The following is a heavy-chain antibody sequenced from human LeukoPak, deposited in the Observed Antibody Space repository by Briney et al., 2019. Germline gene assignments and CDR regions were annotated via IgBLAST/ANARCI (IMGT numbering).Heavy chain of an antibody. D-gene: IGHD6-13*01. CDR1: GYTFTSYG. V-gene: IGHV1-18*01. CDR3: ARDRDHIAAAGRGFDY. Sequence: ASVKVSCKASGYTFTSYGISWVRQAPGQGLEWMGWISAYNGNTNYAQKLQGRVTMTTDTSTSTAYMELRSLRSDDTAVYYCARDRDHIAAAGRGFDYWGQGTLVTVSS. J-gene: IGHJ4*02. CDR2: ISAYNGNT.